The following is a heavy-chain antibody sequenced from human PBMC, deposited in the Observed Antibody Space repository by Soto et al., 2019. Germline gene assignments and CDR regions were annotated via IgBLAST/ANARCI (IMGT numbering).Heavy chain of an antibody. D-gene: IGHD2-2*02. V-gene: IGHV1-24*01. CDR2: FDPEDGET. Sequence: GASVKVSCKVSGYTLTELSMHWVRQAPGKGLEWMGGFDPEDGETIYAQKFQGRVTMTEDTSTDTAYMELSSLRSEDTAVYYCATAGIVVVPAAIGNFDYWGQGTLVTVSS. J-gene: IGHJ4*02. CDR1: GYTLTELS. CDR3: ATAGIVVVPAAIGNFDY.